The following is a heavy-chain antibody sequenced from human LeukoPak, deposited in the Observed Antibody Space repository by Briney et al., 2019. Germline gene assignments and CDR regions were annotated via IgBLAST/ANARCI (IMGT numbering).Heavy chain of an antibody. Sequence: GESLKISCKGSGYSFTSYWIGWVRQMPGKGLEWMGIIYPGDSDTRYSPSFQGQVTISADKSISTAYLQWSSLKASDTAMYYCAIGYYDSSGYYYFDYWGQGTLVTVSS. CDR1: GYSFTSYW. J-gene: IGHJ4*02. CDR3: AIGYYDSSGYYYFDY. D-gene: IGHD3-22*01. V-gene: IGHV5-51*01. CDR2: IYPGDSDT.